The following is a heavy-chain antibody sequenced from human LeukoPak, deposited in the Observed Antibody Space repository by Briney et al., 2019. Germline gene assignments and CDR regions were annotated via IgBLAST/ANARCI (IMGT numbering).Heavy chain of an antibody. J-gene: IGHJ5*02. CDR2: IIPMFGTP. D-gene: IGHD2-8*01. CDR3: PRAGIPGYCTNVTCSNWLDP. V-gene: IGHV1-69*06. CDR1: GGTFTTYA. Sequence: ASVKVSCKASGGTFTTYAIIWVRQAPGQGLEWMGGIIPMFGTPNYAQRLQGRVTITADKSTKTAYMELSSLRSEDTAVYYCPRAGIPGYCTNVTCSNWLDPWGQGTLVTVSS.